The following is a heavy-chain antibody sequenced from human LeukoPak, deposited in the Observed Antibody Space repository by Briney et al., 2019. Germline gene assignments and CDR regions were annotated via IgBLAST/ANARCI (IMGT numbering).Heavy chain of an antibody. J-gene: IGHJ3*02. CDR1: GGSISTFY. CDR3: ARHPFSDGFDI. Sequence: ETLSLTCTISGGSISTFYWSWLRQPPGKGLEWIAYIFHTGNSNYNPSLKGRVTISVDTSKNQFSLKVNSVTAADTAMYYCARHPFSDGFDIWGQGTMVTVSS. V-gene: IGHV4-59*08. CDR2: IFHTGNS.